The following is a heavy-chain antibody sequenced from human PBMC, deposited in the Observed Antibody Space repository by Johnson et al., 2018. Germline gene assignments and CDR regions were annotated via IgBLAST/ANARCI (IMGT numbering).Heavy chain of an antibody. D-gene: IGHD1-26*01. CDR3: ARDYSGSYSDAFDI. V-gene: IGHV3-66*02. Sequence: EQLQESGPGLVKPSETLSLTCTVSGGSISSYYWSWIRQPPGKGLEWVSVIYSGGSTYYADPVKGRFTISRDNSKNTLYLQMNSLRAEDTAVYYCARDYSGSYSDAFDIWGQGTMVTVSS. CDR2: IYSGGST. CDR1: GGSISSYY. J-gene: IGHJ3*02.